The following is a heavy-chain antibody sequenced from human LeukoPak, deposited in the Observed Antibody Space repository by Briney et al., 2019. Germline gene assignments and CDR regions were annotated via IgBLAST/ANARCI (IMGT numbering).Heavy chain of an antibody. Sequence: ASVKVSCKASGYTFTSYAMHWVRQAPGQRLEWMGWINAGNGNTKYSQKFQGRVTITRDTSASTAYMELSSLRSEDTAVYYCARDLIVGSSRAATFDYWGPGNPGHRLL. CDR1: GYTFTSYA. D-gene: IGHD1-26*01. CDR2: INAGNGNT. V-gene: IGHV1-3*01. J-gene: IGHJ4*02. CDR3: ARDLIVGSSRAATFDY.